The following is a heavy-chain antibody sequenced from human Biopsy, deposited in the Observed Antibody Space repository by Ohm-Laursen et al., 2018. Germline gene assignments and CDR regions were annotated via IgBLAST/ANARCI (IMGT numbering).Heavy chain of an antibody. Sequence: PSQTLSLTCSVSGASVKTSGYFWAWIRQRPGKGLEWIEYISYNERTHYNPSLTSRLAISFDTSNNRISLQLRSVSVADTAVYYCVREPKTGTAEAWYFDLWGRGSPVTVPS. J-gene: IGHJ2*01. D-gene: IGHD3-9*01. V-gene: IGHV4-31*03. CDR2: ISYNERT. CDR3: VREPKTGTAEAWYFDL. CDR1: GASVKTSGYF.